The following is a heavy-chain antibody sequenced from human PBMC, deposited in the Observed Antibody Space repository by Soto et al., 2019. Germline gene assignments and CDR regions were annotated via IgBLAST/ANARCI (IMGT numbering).Heavy chain of an antibody. V-gene: IGHV3-21*01. J-gene: IGHJ4*02. D-gene: IGHD6-6*01. CDR3: ARAGEYSSSSFDY. CDR2: ISSSSSYI. CDR1: GFTFRSYS. Sequence: PGGSLRLSCAASGFTFRSYSMNWVRQAPGKGLEWVSSISSSSSYIYYADSVKGRFTISRDNAKNSLYLQMNSLRAEDTAVYYCARAGEYSSSSFDYWGQGTLVTVSS.